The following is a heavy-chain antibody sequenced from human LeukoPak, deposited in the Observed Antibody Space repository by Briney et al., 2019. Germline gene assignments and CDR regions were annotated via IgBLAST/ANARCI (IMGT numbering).Heavy chain of an antibody. Sequence: SGGSLRLSCAASGFTFSSCGFNWVRQAPGKGLEWVSSIGPTGTDRYYADSVRGRFTISRDNAKTSMYLQMDSLRDEDTAVYYCATETIGRHYDYWGQGTLLTVSS. CDR2: IGPTGTDR. CDR3: ATETIGRHYDY. CDR1: GFTFSSCG. V-gene: IGHV3-21*01. D-gene: IGHD1-14*01. J-gene: IGHJ4*02.